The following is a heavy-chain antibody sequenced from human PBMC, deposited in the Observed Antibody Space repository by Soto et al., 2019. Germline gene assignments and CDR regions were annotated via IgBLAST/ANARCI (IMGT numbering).Heavy chain of an antibody. CDR3: ARVEQGYDFWSGYSTFDY. V-gene: IGHV1-69*06. Sequence: ASVKVSCKASGGTFSSYAISWVRQAPGQGLEWMGGIIPIFGTANYAQKFQGRVTITADKSTSTAYMELSSLRSEDTAVYYCARVEQGYDFWSGYSTFDYWGQGTLVTVYS. CDR1: GGTFSSYA. CDR2: IIPIFGTA. D-gene: IGHD3-3*01. J-gene: IGHJ4*02.